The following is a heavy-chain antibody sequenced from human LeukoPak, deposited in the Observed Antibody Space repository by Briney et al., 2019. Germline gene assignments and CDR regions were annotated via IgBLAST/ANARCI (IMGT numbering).Heavy chain of an antibody. CDR1: GYTFTGYY. D-gene: IGHD6-13*01. CDR2: INPNSGGT. CDR3: ARAMSIAAAGTDAFDI. V-gene: IGHV1-2*02. Sequence: GASVKVSCKASGYTFTGYYMHWVRQAPGQGLEWMGWINPNSGGTNYAQKFQGRVTMTTDTSISTAYMELSRLRSDDTAVYYCARAMSIAAAGTDAFDIWGQGTMVTVSS. J-gene: IGHJ3*02.